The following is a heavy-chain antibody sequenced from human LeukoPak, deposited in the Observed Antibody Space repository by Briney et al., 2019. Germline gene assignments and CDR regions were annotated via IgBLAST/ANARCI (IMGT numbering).Heavy chain of an antibody. CDR3: ARELRYDNSDSGAF. CDR1: GFTFSDYY. CDR2: ISSSGSTI. J-gene: IGHJ3*01. V-gene: IGHV3-11*01. D-gene: IGHD3-22*01. Sequence: PGGSLRLSCAASGFTFSDYYMSWIRQAPGKGLEWVSYISSSGSTIYDADSVKGRFTISRDNAKNSLYLQMNSLRAEDTAVYYCARELRYDNSDSGAFWGQGTVVTVSS.